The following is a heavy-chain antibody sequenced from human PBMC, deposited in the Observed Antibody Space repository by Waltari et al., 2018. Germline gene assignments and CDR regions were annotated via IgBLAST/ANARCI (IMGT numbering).Heavy chain of an antibody. J-gene: IGHJ4*02. CDR3: ARDRRQLVLGY. CDR2: IYYSGST. D-gene: IGHD6-6*01. Sequence: QLQLQESGPGLVKPSETLSLTCTVSGGSISSSSYYWGWIRQPPGKGLEWIGSIYYSGSTYYNPSLKSRVTISVDTSKNQFSLKLSSVTAADTAVYYCARDRRQLVLGYWGQGTLVTVSS. V-gene: IGHV4-39*07. CDR1: GGSISSSSYY.